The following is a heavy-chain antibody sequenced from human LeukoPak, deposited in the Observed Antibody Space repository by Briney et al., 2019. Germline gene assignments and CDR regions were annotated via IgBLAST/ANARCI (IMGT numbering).Heavy chain of an antibody. D-gene: IGHD2-8*01. V-gene: IGHV3-30*02. CDR3: AKDRLMGGGPLYFDY. J-gene: IGHJ4*02. CDR2: IRYDGSNK. CDR1: GFTFSSYG. Sequence: GGSLRLSCAASGFTFSSYGMHWVRQAPGKGLEWVAFIRYDGSNKYYADSVKGRFTISRDNSKNTLYLQMNSLRAEDTAVYYCAKDRLMGGGPLYFDYWGQGTLVTVSS.